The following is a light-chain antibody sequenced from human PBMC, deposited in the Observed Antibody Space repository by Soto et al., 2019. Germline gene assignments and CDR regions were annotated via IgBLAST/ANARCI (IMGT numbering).Light chain of an antibody. CDR3: SSYTTAAVVV. J-gene: IGLJ2*01. CDR2: EGT. CDR1: SSGDGSDTL. Sequence: QSVLTQPASVSGSPGQSITISCSGASSGDGSDTLVSWYQHHPGKAPKLIIYEGTIRPSGVSNRFSGSHSGDTASLTISGLQAEDEAHYYCSSYTTAAVVVFAGGTKLTVL. V-gene: IGLV2-23*01.